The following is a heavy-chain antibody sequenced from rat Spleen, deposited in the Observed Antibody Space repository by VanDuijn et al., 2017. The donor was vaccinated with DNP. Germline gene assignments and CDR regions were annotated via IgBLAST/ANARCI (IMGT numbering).Heavy chain of an antibody. V-gene: IGHV4-2*01. CDR1: GFNFNDYW. CDR2: INKDSSTI. D-gene: IGHD4-3*01. Sequence: EVKLVESGGGLVQPGRSLKLSCAASGFNFNDYWMGWVRQAPGKGLEWIAEINKDSSTIKYTPSLKDKLAISRDNAQNTLYLQMSKLGSEDTAIYYCVREKFGVDYWGQGVMVTVSS. CDR3: VREKFGVDY. J-gene: IGHJ2*01.